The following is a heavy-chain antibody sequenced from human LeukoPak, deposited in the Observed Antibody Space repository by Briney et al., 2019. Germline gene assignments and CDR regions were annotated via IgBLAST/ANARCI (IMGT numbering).Heavy chain of an antibody. Sequence: GGSLRLSCAASGFTFSSYSMNWVRQAPGKGLEWVSSISSSSSYIYYADSVKGRFTISRDDAKNSLYLQMNSLRAEDTAVYYCARGRDVRMVYALYRYFDYWGQGTLVTVSS. CDR1: GFTFSSYS. CDR2: ISSSSSYI. D-gene: IGHD2-8*01. J-gene: IGHJ4*02. CDR3: ARGRDVRMVYALYRYFDY. V-gene: IGHV3-21*01.